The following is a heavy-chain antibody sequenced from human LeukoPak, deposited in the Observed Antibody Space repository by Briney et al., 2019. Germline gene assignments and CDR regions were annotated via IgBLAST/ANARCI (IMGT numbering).Heavy chain of an antibody. J-gene: IGHJ5*02. CDR3: ARDNSVGDYAWWFDP. V-gene: IGHV1-46*01. D-gene: IGHD1-26*01. Sequence: ASVKVSCKASGYTFTNYYMHWVRQAPGQGLEWLGLITPSGDNTWYAQKFHLRVTMTRDLSTGTDYLELSSLRYDDTAVYYCARDNSVGDYAWWFDPWGQGTLVTVSS. CDR2: ITPSGDNT. CDR1: GYTFTNYY.